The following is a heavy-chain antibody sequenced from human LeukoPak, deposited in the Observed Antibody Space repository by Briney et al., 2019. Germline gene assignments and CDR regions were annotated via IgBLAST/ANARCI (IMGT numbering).Heavy chain of an antibody. Sequence: GGSLRLSCAASGLNVSNNYMNWVRQAPGKGLEWVSVVYSAGSTYYADSVKGRFTISRDDSKNTLYPQMNSLKAEDTAVYYCARGPNWGQGTLVTVS. CDR1: GLNVSNNY. CDR2: VYSAGST. V-gene: IGHV3-53*01. CDR3: ARGPN. J-gene: IGHJ4*02.